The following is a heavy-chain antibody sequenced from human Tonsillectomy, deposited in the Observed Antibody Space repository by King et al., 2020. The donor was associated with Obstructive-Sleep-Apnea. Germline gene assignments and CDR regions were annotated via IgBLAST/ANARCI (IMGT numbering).Heavy chain of an antibody. D-gene: IGHD3-22*01. CDR1: GFTFNKAW. V-gene: IGHV3-15*01. CDR2: IKSKTDAATR. Sequence: VQLVESGGGLVKPGGSLRLACIASGFTFNKAWMSLVRQAPGKGREWIGRIKSKTDAATRDYAAPVKGRFTLSRDDSKNTLYLHMNSRKTEDTAMYYCSSTYYYDSSGLDLWGRGTLVTVSS. CDR3: SSTYYYDSSGLDL. J-gene: IGHJ2*01.